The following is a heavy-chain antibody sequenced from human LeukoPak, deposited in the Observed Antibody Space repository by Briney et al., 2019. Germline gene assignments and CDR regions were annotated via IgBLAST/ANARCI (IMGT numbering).Heavy chain of an antibody. D-gene: IGHD2-15*01. CDR2: ITISSSTV. V-gene: IGHV3-48*04. CDR3: ARAEDCSGGSCYSGGYYYYSMDV. J-gene: IGHJ6*02. Sequence: GGSLRLSCAASGFTFSAYSMNWVRQAPGRGLGWVSYITISSSTVYYADSVKGRFTISRDNAKNSLYLQMNSLRAEDTAVYYCARAEDCSGGSCYSGGYYYYSMDVWGQGTTVTVSS. CDR1: GFTFSAYS.